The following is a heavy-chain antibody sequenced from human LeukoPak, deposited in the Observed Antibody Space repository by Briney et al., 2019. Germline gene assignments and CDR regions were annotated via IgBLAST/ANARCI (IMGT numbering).Heavy chain of an antibody. Sequence: GGSLRLSCAASGFTFSSYWMHWVRQAPGKGLEWVSSIVKGRFTISRDNAKNSLYLQMNSLRAEDTAVYYCARDRGNQRGYYYYYMDVWGKGTTVTVSS. CDR2: I. J-gene: IGHJ6*03. CDR3: ARDRGNQRGYYYYYMDV. CDR1: GFTFSSYW. D-gene: IGHD1-14*01. V-gene: IGHV3-69-1*01.